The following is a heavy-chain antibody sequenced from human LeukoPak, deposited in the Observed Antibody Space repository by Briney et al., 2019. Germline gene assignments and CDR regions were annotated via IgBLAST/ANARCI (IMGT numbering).Heavy chain of an antibody. J-gene: IGHJ4*02. CDR3: ARGAYYYDSSGYYYPDY. CDR2: IMPSFGTA. D-gene: IGHD3-22*01. CDR1: VDTLSSYA. V-gene: IGHV1-69*01. Sequence: SVKVSCKASVDTLSSYAISWVRQAPGQGREWMGGIMPSFGTANYAQKFEGRVTITADESTSTAYMELSSLRSEDTAVYYCARGAYYYDSSGYYYPDYWGQGTLVTVSS.